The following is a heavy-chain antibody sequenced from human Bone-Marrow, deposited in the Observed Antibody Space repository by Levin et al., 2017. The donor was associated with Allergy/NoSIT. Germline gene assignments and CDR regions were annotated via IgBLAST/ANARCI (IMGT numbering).Heavy chain of an antibody. CDR1: GYTFISYY. D-gene: IGHD3-10*01. Sequence: ASVKVSCKASGYTFISYYMHWVRQAPGQGLEWMGIINPNDTGTSFAQQFQGRVTMTRDTSTSTVYMELSSLRSEDTAVYYCARSPSRGKHYYYYMDVWGKGTTVTVSS. J-gene: IGHJ6*03. CDR2: INPNDTGT. V-gene: IGHV1-46*01. CDR3: ARSPSRGKHYYYYMDV.